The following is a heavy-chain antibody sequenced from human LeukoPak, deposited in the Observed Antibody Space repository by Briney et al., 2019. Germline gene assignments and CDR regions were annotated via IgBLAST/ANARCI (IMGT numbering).Heavy chain of an antibody. CDR2: ISYDGSNK. CDR3: AKSRIVGATFDY. CDR1: GFTFSSYG. D-gene: IGHD1-26*01. Sequence: GGSLRLSCAASGFTFSSYGMHWVRQAPGKGLEWVAVISYDGSNKYYAGSVKGRFTISRDNSKNTLYLQMNSLRAEDTAVYYCAKSRIVGATFDYWGQGTLVTVSS. V-gene: IGHV3-30*18. J-gene: IGHJ4*02.